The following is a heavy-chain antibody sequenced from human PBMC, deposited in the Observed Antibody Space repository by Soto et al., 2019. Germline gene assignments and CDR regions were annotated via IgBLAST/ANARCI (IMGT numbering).Heavy chain of an antibody. Sequence: QITLDESGPTLVKPTQTLTLTCTFSGFSFSTSQVGVVWIRQPPGKAQEWLGLIYWDDDKRYSPSLRSRLTITKDTSKNQVVLTMTNMDPLDTATYYCAHRPGGYMSGWDNGYFDYWGRGALVTVSS. CDR3: AHRPGGYMSGWDNGYFDY. D-gene: IGHD6-19*01. CDR1: GFSFSTSQVG. CDR2: IYWDDDK. V-gene: IGHV2-5*02. J-gene: IGHJ4*02.